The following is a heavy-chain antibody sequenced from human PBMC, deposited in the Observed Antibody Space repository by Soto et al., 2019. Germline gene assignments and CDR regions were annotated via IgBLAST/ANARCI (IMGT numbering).Heavy chain of an antibody. CDR3: ARYRVPCLYDTLPGYFDY. CDR1: GGSISNSSYY. J-gene: IGHJ4*02. V-gene: IGHV4-39*01. D-gene: IGHD3-9*01. CDR2: ISYSWST. Sequence: QLQLQESGPRLVKPSETLSLTCTVSGGSISNSSYYWAWIRQPPGKGLQWIGSISYSWSTYFKSSINSGVATSIDTSPSQFYLRLKSLTATDTAIYYGARYRVPCLYDTLPGYFDYWVQGTLVTDS.